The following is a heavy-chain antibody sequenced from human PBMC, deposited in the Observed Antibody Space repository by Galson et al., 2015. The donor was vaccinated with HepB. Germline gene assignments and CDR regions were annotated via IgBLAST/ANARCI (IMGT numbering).Heavy chain of an antibody. V-gene: IGHV1-3*01. CDR2: INAGNGNT. D-gene: IGHD6-19*01. CDR3: AREFGYSSGWGDWYFDL. J-gene: IGHJ2*01. Sequence: SVKVSCKASGYTFTSYAMHWVRQAPGQRLEWMGWINAGNGNTKYSQKFQGRVTITRDTSASTAYIELSSLRSEDTAVYYCAREFGYSSGWGDWYFDLWGRGTLVTVSS. CDR1: GYTFTSYA.